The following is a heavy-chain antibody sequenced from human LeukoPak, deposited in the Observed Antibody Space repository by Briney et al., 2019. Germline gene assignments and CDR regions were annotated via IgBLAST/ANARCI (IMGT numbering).Heavy chain of an antibody. D-gene: IGHD2-2*02. Sequence: GGSLRLSCAASGFTFSSYWISWVRQAPGKGLEWVANIKQDGSEKYYVDSVKGRFTISRDNAKNSLYLQMNSLRAEDTAVYYCAREQYQLLYGRVYWGQGTLVTVSS. CDR2: IKQDGSEK. CDR1: GFTFSSYW. CDR3: AREQYQLLYGRVY. V-gene: IGHV3-7*01. J-gene: IGHJ4*02.